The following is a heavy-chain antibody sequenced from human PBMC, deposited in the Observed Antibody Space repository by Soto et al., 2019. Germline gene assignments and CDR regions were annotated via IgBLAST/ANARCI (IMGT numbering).Heavy chain of an antibody. D-gene: IGHD1-7*01. CDR1: GFSLSNARMG. CDR2: ILSNDEK. J-gene: IGHJ5*02. Sequence: QVTLKESGPVLVKPTETLTLTCTVSGFSLSNARMGGSWISQPPGKALELLAHILSNDEKSYSTTLKSRLTISKDTSKSQVVLTMTNMDPVDTATYYCARMHSGGPTGTTPNWFDPWGQGTLVTVSS. V-gene: IGHV2-26*01. CDR3: ARMHSGGPTGTTPNWFDP.